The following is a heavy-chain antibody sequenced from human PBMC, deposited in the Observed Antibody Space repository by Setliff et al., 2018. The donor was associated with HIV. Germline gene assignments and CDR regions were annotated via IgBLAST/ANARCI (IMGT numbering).Heavy chain of an antibody. J-gene: IGHJ6*03. CDR1: GFTFDDYA. Sequence: AGGSLRLSCAASGFTFDDYAMSWVRQVPGKGLEWVSGINWNGASTGYADSVKGRFTISRDNAKNSLYLQMNSLRAEDTALYYCARDQIYYDSRYYYYMDVWGKGTTVTVSS. D-gene: IGHD3-22*01. V-gene: IGHV3-20*04. CDR3: ARDQIYYDSRYYYYMDV. CDR2: INWNGAST.